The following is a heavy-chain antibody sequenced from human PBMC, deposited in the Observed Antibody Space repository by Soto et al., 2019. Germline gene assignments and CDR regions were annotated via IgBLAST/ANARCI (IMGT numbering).Heavy chain of an antibody. Sequence: VGSLRLSCAVSGFTFSDYGMHWVRQAPGKGLEWVAVMSYAGTYKYYADSVKGRFTISRDLSGNTLFLQMNSLRLEDTAVYFCAKEMYPRTVLDSSSPWGDYWGQGTLVTVSS. D-gene: IGHD6-6*01. CDR3: AKEMYPRTVLDSSSPWGDY. CDR1: GFTFSDYG. J-gene: IGHJ4*02. V-gene: IGHV3-30*18. CDR2: MSYAGTYK.